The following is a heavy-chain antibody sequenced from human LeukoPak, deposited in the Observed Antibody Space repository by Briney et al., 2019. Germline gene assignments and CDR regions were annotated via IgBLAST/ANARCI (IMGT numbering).Heavy chain of an antibody. Sequence: GESLKISCTGSGYSFTSYWIGWVRQIPGKGLEWMGIIYPGDSDTRYSQSFQGQVTISADKSISTAYLQWSSLKAADTAMYYCARLGQRLWFGENPTNNWFDPWGQGTMVTVSS. CDR3: ARLGQRLWFGENPTNNWFDP. CDR1: GYSFTSYW. D-gene: IGHD3-10*01. J-gene: IGHJ5*02. V-gene: IGHV5-51*01. CDR2: IYPGDSDT.